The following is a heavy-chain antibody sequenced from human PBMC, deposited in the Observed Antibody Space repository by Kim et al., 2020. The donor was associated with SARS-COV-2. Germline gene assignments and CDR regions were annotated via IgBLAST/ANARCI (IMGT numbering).Heavy chain of an antibody. CDR1: GGSISSYY. D-gene: IGHD3-3*02. V-gene: IGHV4-59*08. CDR3: ARHDLDIAILAY. J-gene: IGHJ4*02. CDR2: IYYSGST. Sequence: SETLSLTCTVSGGSISSYYWSWIRQPPGKGLEWIGYIYYSGSTNYNPSLKSRVTISVDTSKNQFSLKLSSVTAADTAVYYCARHDLDIAILAYWGQGTL.